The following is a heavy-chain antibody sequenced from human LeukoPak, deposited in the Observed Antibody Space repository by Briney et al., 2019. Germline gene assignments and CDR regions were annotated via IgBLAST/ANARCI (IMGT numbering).Heavy chain of an antibody. CDR1: GFTFSDHQ. J-gene: IGHJ4*02. CDR3: TTDLRWEFPPPGY. Sequence: PGGSLRLSCVGSGFTFSDHQMNWVRQAPGKGLEWAAKIKQDGGEKHYVDSVKGRFTVSRDNAKNSLFLQMSSLRTEDTAVYFCTTDLRWEFPPPGYWGQGTLVTVSS. CDR2: IKQDGGEK. V-gene: IGHV3-7*05. D-gene: IGHD3-10*01.